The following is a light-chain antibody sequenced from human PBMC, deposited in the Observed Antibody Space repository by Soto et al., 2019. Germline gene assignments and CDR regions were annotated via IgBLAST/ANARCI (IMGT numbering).Light chain of an antibody. J-gene: IGKJ1*01. CDR1: RGFRNS. Sequence: DIQRTQSPSTLFASVGDRVTITSRASRGFRNSLDWYQQKAGKAPKLLIYDASTLERGVPSMFSGRGAGTEFTRTISSLQPDDVRAYYCQQYDSYTWTFGQGTKVDI. CDR2: DAS. CDR3: QQYDSYTWT. V-gene: IGKV1-5*01.